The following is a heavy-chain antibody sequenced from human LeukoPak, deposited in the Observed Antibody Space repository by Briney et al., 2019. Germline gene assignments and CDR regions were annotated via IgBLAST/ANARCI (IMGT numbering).Heavy chain of an antibody. CDR1: GFTFSSYA. Sequence: GGSLRLSCAASGFTFSSYAMSWVRQAPGKGLEWVSAISGSGGSTYYSDSVKGRFTISRDNSKNTLYLQMNSLRAEDTAVYYCAKQPAPYSSSWYYFDYWGQGTLVTVSS. J-gene: IGHJ4*02. CDR2: ISGSGGST. D-gene: IGHD6-13*01. V-gene: IGHV3-23*01. CDR3: AKQPAPYSSSWYYFDY.